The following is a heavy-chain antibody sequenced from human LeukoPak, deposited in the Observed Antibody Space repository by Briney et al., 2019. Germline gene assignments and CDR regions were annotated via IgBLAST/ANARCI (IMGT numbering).Heavy chain of an antibody. V-gene: IGHV3-21*01. CDR3: ARGIGLHPYMDV. Sequence: GGSLRLSCAASGFTFSTYAMSWVRQAPGKGLEWVSSISSSSSYIYYADSVKGRFTISRDNAKNSLYLQMNSLRAEDTAVYYCARGIGLHPYMDVWGKGTTVTVSS. J-gene: IGHJ6*03. CDR1: GFTFSTYA. CDR2: ISSSSSYI. D-gene: IGHD2/OR15-2a*01.